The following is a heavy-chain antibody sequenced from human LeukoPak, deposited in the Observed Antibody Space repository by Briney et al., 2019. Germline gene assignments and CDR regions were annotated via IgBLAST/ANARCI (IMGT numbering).Heavy chain of an antibody. V-gene: IGHV1-3*01. CDR3: ARSDIVATSFDY. D-gene: IGHD5-12*01. Sequence: ASVKVSCKASGYTFTSYAMHWVRQPPGQRLEWMGWINAGNGNTKYSQKFQGRVTITRDTSASTAYMELSSLRSEDTAVYYCARSDIVATSFDYWGQGTLVTVSS. CDR1: GYTFTSYA. CDR2: INAGNGNT. J-gene: IGHJ4*02.